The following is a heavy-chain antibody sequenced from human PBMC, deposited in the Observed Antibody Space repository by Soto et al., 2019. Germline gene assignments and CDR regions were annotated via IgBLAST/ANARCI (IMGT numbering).Heavy chain of an antibody. J-gene: IGHJ5*02. CDR2: IYHSGST. CDR1: GGSISSSNW. CDR3: VRGYCISTSCYGEGFDP. D-gene: IGHD2-2*01. V-gene: IGHV4-4*02. Sequence: QVQLQESGPGLVKPSGTLSLTCAVSGGSISSSNWWSWFRQPPGKWLEWIGEIYHSGSTNYNPSLKSRVTISVDTSKNQFSLKLSSVTAADTAVYYCVRGYCISTSCYGEGFDPWGQGTLVTVSS.